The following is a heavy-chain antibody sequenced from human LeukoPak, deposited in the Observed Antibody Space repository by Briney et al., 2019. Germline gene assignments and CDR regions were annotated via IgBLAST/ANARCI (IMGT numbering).Heavy chain of an antibody. D-gene: IGHD3-22*01. Sequence: SVKVSCKASGGTLTSHGFSWVRQAPGQGLEWMGGIIPIFGSTNYAQKFQGRVTITTDESTSTGYTELSSLRSEDTAVYYCARRWPHSSGYYLFDYWGRGTLVTVSS. CDR1: GGTLTSHG. CDR3: ARRWPHSSGYYLFDY. J-gene: IGHJ4*02. CDR2: IIPIFGST. V-gene: IGHV1-69*05.